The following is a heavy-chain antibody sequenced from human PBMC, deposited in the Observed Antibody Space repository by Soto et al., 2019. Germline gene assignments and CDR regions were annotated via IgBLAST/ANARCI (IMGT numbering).Heavy chain of an antibody. CDR3: ATKDHTGAFDI. D-gene: IGHD2-2*02. J-gene: IGHJ3*02. V-gene: IGHV1-69*13. CDR1: GGTFSSYA. Sequence: GASVKVSCKASGGTFSSYAISWVRQAPGQGLEWMGGIIPIFGTTNYAQKFQGRVTITADESTSTAYMELSSLRSEDTAVYYCATKDHTGAFDIWGQGTMVTVSS. CDR2: IIPIFGTT.